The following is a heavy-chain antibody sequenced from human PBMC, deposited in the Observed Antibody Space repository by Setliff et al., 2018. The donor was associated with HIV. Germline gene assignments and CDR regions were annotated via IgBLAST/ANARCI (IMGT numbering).Heavy chain of an antibody. Sequence: SVKVSCKASGGTFSTYAISWVRQAPGQGLEWMGRIIPIFGTANYAQKFQGRVTITADKSTSTAYMDLSSLRSEDTAVYYCARDGESSGWYGYYYYLDVWGKGTTVTVSS. CDR1: GGTFSTYA. D-gene: IGHD6-19*01. J-gene: IGHJ6*03. CDR3: ARDGESSGWYGYYYYLDV. CDR2: IIPIFGTA. V-gene: IGHV1-69*06.